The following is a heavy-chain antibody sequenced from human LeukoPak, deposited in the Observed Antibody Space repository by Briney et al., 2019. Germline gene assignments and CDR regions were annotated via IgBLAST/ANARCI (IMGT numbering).Heavy chain of an antibody. J-gene: IGHJ4*02. CDR1: GYTFNRYG. CDR2: INPNSGGT. CDR3: ASNIVVVPAAFDY. Sequence: ASVKVSCKASGYTFNRYGITWLRQAPGQGLEWMGWINPNSGGTNYAQKFQGRVTMTRDTSISTAYMELSRLRSDDTAVYYCASNIVVVPAAFDYWGQGTLVTVSS. V-gene: IGHV1-2*02. D-gene: IGHD2-2*01.